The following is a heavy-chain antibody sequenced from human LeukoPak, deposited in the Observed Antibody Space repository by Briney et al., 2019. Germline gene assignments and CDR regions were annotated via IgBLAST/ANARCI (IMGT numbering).Heavy chain of an antibody. CDR2: ISGSGGST. CDR1: GFTFSSYA. V-gene: IGHV3-23*01. D-gene: IGHD5-18*01. CDR3: AKDTVSRYSYGEYYFDC. J-gene: IGHJ4*02. Sequence: GGSLRLSCAASGFTFSSYAMSWVRPAPGKGLEWVSAISGSGGSTYYADSVKGRFTISRDNSKNTLYLQMNSLRAEDTAVYYCAKDTVSRYSYGEYYFDCWGQGTLVTVSS.